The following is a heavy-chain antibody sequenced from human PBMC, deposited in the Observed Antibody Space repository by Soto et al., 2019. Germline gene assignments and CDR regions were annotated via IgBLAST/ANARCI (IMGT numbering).Heavy chain of an antibody. CDR1: GFTVSSHD. J-gene: IGHJ3*02. Sequence: EVQVLESGGGLVQPGGSLRLSCEGSGFTVSSHDMTWIRQAPGKGPEWVSTITGDGGTYYADSVKGRCAMSSDTSESTLYLQMMSLVAEDTAAYYCAPRVFCSGGSCQYDAFAIRGQGTMVTVSS. CDR3: APRVFCSGGSCQYDAFAI. V-gene: IGHV3-23*01. D-gene: IGHD2-15*01. CDR2: ITGDGGT.